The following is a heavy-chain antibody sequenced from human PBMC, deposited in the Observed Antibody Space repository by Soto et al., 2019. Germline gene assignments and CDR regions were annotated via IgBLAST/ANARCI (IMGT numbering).Heavy chain of an antibody. V-gene: IGHV4-38-2*01. CDR2: IYHSGST. J-gene: IGHJ6*02. CDR3: ARDPRVGATYYYYGMDV. Sequence: SETLSLTCAVSGYSISSGYYWAWIRQPPGKGLEWIASIYHSGSTYYNPSLKSRVTISVDTSKNQFSLKLSSVTATDTAVYYCARDPRVGATYYYYGMDVWGQGTTVT. CDR1: GYSISSGYY. D-gene: IGHD1-26*01.